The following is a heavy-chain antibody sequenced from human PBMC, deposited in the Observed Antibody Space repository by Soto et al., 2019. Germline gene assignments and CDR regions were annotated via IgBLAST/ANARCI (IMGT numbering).Heavy chain of an antibody. D-gene: IGHD3-22*01. V-gene: IGHV3-23*01. J-gene: IGHJ4*03. Sequence: GGSLRLSCAASGFTFSTYAMSWVRQAPGKGLEWVADLSGSGGDTYYTDSVKGRFTISRDNSKNTLYLQMNSLGAEDTAVYYCAKARPDYYDASGYYYGPPNWGQGTLVTVSS. CDR3: AKARPDYYDASGYYYGPPN. CDR1: GFTFSTYA. CDR2: LSGSGGDT.